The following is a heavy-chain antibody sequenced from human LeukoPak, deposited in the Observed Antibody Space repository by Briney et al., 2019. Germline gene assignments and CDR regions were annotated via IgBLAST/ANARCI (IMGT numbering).Heavy chain of an antibody. Sequence: GGSLRLSCAGSGFTVSSSYMSWVRQAPGRGLEWVSILYSGGSIFYADSVKGRFTISRDISKNMLHLQMNSLRADDTAVYYCARSSISSYYEDRGQGTLVTVSS. CDR3: ARSSISSYYED. J-gene: IGHJ4*02. CDR2: LYSGGSI. V-gene: IGHV3-66*01. D-gene: IGHD1-26*01. CDR1: GFTVSSSY.